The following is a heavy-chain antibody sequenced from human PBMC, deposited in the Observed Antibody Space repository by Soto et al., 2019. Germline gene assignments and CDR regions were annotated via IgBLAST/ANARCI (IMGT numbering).Heavy chain of an antibody. Sequence: KASETLSLTCAVYGGSISSGGSSWSWVRQPPGKGLEWIGYIYPSGGAYYNTPLKSRVTLSVDTSKNQFSLELRSVTAADTAVYYCARLNRDGYNFDWFDPWGQGTLVTVSS. J-gene: IGHJ5*02. CDR3: ARLNRDGYNFDWFDP. CDR2: IYPSGGA. D-gene: IGHD5-12*01. V-gene: IGHV4-30-2*01. CDR1: GGSISSGGSS.